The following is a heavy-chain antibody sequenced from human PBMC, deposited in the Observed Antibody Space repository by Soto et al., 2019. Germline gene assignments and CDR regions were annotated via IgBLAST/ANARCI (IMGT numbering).Heavy chain of an antibody. CDR2: IYYSGST. J-gene: IGHJ4*02. CDR3: DSGTMTYYYDSSGYYNDY. D-gene: IGHD3-22*01. V-gene: IGHV4-30-4*01. CDR1: GGSISSGDYY. Sequence: SETLSLTCTVSGGSISSGDYYWSWIRQPPGKGLEWIGYIYYSGSTYYNPSLKSRVTISVDTSKNQFSLKLSSVTAADTAVYYCDSGTMTYYYDSSGYYNDYWGQGTLVTLS.